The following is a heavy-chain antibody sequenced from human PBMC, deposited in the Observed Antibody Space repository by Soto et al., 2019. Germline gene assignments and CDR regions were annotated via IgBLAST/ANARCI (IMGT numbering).Heavy chain of an antibody. Sequence: ASVKVSCKASGGTFSSYAISWVRQAPGQGLEWLGWINTHNGNTNYAQNLQGRVIMTADTSTNTAYMELRSLRSDDTAIYYCTREGSAPYYYYGMDAWGQGTTVTVSS. D-gene: IGHD3-10*01. CDR1: GGTFSSYA. J-gene: IGHJ6*02. V-gene: IGHV1-18*01. CDR3: TREGSAPYYYYGMDA. CDR2: INTHNGNT.